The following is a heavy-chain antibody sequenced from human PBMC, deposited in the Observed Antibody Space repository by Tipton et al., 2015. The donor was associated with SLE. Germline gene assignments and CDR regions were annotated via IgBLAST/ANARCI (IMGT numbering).Heavy chain of an antibody. CDR3: AREGRLRLPMDV. CDR2: INHSAST. J-gene: IGHJ6*04. D-gene: IGHD5-12*01. Sequence: TLSLTCVVYGGSFRGYYWSWIRQTPGKGLEWIGEINHSASTNYNSSLKSRVTLSVDTSKSQFSLKLSSVTAADTAVYYCAREGRLRLPMDVWGKGTTVTVSS. CDR1: GGSFRGYY. V-gene: IGHV4-34*01.